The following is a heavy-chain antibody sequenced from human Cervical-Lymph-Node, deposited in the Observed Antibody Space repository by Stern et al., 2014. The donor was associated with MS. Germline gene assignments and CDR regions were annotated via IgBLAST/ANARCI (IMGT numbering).Heavy chain of an antibody. CDR3: ARNHYYGSGREDYYGMDV. CDR1: GGTFSSYT. D-gene: IGHD3-10*01. V-gene: IGHV1-69*09. J-gene: IGHJ6*02. CDR2: IIPILGIA. Sequence: QMQLVQSGAEVKKPGSSVKVSCKASGGTFSSYTISWVRQAPGQGLEWMGRIIPILGIANYAQKFQGRVTITADKSTSTAYMELSSLRSEDTAVYYCARNHYYGSGREDYYGMDVWGQGTTVTVSS.